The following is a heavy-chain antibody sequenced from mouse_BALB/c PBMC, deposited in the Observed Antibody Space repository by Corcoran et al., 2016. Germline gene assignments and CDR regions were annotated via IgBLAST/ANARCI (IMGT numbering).Heavy chain of an antibody. V-gene: IGHV1-26*01. Sequence: EVQLQQSGPELVKPGASVKISCKASGYSFTGYYMHWVKQSHVKSLEWIGRINPYNGATSYNQNFKDKASLTVDKSSSTAYMELHSLTSEDSAVYYCARSYYYGSSYFDYGGQGTTLTVSS. CDR3: ARSYYYGSSYFDY. D-gene: IGHD1-1*01. CDR1: GYSFTGYY. J-gene: IGHJ2*01. CDR2: INPYNGAT.